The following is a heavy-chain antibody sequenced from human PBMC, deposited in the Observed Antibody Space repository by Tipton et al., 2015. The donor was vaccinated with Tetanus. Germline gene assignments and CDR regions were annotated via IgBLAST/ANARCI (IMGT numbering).Heavy chain of an antibody. D-gene: IGHD1-26*01. CDR2: IYSSGST. J-gene: IGHJ4*02. CDR3: AREQARGARGWNYVDF. Sequence: TLSLTCTVSGVSISGGRYYWSWIRQRPGKGLEWIGDIYSSGSTYTDPSLKGRVTISVDTSENQFYLRLNSVTAADAAVYYWAREQARGARGWNYVDFWGRGTLVSVSS. CDR1: GVSISGGRYY. V-gene: IGHV4-31*03.